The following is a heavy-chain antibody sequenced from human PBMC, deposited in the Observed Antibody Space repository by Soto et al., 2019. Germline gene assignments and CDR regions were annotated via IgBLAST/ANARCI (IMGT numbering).Heavy chain of an antibody. CDR1: GFTFSSYV. V-gene: IGHV3-23*01. CDR2: ISGSGGST. Sequence: EVQLLESGGGLVQPGGSLRLSCAASGFTFSSYVMTWVRQAPGQGLEWVSSISGSGGSTYLADSVKGRFTISRDNSKNTVHLQMNSLRVDDTAVYFCSTSSRNEYHFAMDAWGQGTTVIVSS. CDR3: STSSRNEYHFAMDA. J-gene: IGHJ6*02. D-gene: IGHD6-6*01.